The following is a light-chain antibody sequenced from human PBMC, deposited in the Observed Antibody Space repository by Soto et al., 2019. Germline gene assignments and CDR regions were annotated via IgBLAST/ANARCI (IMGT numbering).Light chain of an antibody. CDR1: QTISSW. J-gene: IGKJ1*01. Sequence: NPMTQAPSTPSGSVRNRVPIPFRASQTISSWLAWYQQKPGKAPKLLIYKASTLKSGVPSRFSGSGSGTEFTLTISSLQPDDFATYYCQHYNSYSEAFGQGTKVDIK. V-gene: IGKV1-5*03. CDR2: KAS. CDR3: QHYNSYSEA.